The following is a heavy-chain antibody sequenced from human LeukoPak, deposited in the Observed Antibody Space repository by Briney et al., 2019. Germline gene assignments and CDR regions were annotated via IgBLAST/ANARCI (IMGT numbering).Heavy chain of an antibody. V-gene: IGHV5-51*01. J-gene: IGHJ3*02. Sequence: LKTPARLLEAPSTAMLSGGCDRLPEKGLEWLGIIYPGDSDPRYSPSFRGQVSVTADKSISTAYLQWSSLRASDTAMYYCARHGPNCGDAFDIWGQGTMVTVSS. D-gene: IGHD5-12*01. CDR1: EAPSTAML. CDR3: ARHGPNCGDAFDI. CDR2: IYPGDSDP.